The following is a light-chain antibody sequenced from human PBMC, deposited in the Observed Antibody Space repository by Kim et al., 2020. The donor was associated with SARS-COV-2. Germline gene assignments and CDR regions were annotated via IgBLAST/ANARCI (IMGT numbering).Light chain of an antibody. CDR2: GAP. Sequence: LAPRERATPSRKASQGLSSNGFAWHQQTPGQIPRRLIYGAPSRATGIPDRLSGSGSGTDFTLTINRLEPEDFAVYYCQHYGGSPRTCGQGTKLEI. V-gene: IGKV3-20*01. CDR1: QGLSSNG. CDR3: QHYGGSPRT. J-gene: IGKJ2*01.